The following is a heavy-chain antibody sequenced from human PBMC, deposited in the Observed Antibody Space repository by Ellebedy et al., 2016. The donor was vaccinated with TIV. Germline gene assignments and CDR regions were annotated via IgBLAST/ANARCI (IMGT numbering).Heavy chain of an antibody. CDR1: GYSIRSGYY. CDR2: VYHSGST. CDR3: ARTDLRYGMDV. Sequence: SETLSLTXSVSGYSIRSGYYWGWIRQPPGKGLEWIGNVYHSGSTYYNPSLKSRVAISVDTSKNQVSLKLSSVTAADTAVYYCARTDLRYGMDVWGQGTTVTVSS. J-gene: IGHJ6*02. D-gene: IGHD3/OR15-3a*01. V-gene: IGHV4-38-2*02.